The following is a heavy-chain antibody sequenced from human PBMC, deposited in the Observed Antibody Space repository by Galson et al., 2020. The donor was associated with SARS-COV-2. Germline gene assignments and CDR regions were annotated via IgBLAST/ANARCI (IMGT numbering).Heavy chain of an antibody. Sequence: GGSLRLSCAASGFTFSSYAMHWVRQAPGKGLEWVAVISYDGSNKYYADSVEGRFTISRDNSKNTLYLQMNSLRAEDTAVYYCARDARYYDILTGYYASPDYYYYYYMDVWGKGTTVTVSS. D-gene: IGHD3-9*01. J-gene: IGHJ6*03. CDR2: ISYDGSNK. CDR3: ARDARYYDILTGYYASPDYYYYYYMDV. V-gene: IGHV3-30-3*01. CDR1: GFTFSSYA.